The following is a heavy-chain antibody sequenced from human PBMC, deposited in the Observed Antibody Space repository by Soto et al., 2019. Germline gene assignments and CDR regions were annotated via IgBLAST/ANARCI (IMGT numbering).Heavy chain of an antibody. CDR3: AKDLHRTIFGVAH. J-gene: IGHJ4*02. CDR2: ISYDGSNK. D-gene: IGHD3-3*01. Sequence: QVQLVESGGGVVQPGRSLRLSCAASGFTFSSYGMHWVRQAPGKGLEWVAVISYDGSNKYYADSVKGRFTISRDNSKNTLYLQMNSLRAEDTAVYYCAKDLHRTIFGVAHWGQGTLVTVSS. CDR1: GFTFSSYG. V-gene: IGHV3-30*18.